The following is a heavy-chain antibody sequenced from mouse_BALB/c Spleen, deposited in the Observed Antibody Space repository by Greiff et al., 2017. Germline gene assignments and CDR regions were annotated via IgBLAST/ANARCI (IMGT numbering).Heavy chain of an antibody. J-gene: IGHJ2*01. Sequence: EVKVEESGGGLVQPGGSLRLSCATSGFTFTDYYMSWVRQPPGKALEWLGFIRNKANGYTTEYSASVKGRFTISRDNSQSILYLQMNTLRAEDSATYYCARDMGFAYWGQGTTLTVSS. CDR1: GFTFTDYY. V-gene: IGHV7-3*02. CDR3: ARDMGFAY. CDR2: IRNKANGYTT.